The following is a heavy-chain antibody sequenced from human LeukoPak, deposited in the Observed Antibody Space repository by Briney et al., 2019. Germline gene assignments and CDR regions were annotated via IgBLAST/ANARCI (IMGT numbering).Heavy chain of an antibody. Sequence: GESLKISCKGSGYSFTSYWIGWVRQMPGKGLEWMGIIYPGDSDTRYSPSFQGQVTISADKSISTAYLQWSGLKASDTAMYYCARLDRVYYYYMDVWGKGTTVTVSS. V-gene: IGHV5-51*01. J-gene: IGHJ6*03. CDR2: IYPGDSDT. CDR3: ARLDRVYYYYMDV. CDR1: GYSFTSYW.